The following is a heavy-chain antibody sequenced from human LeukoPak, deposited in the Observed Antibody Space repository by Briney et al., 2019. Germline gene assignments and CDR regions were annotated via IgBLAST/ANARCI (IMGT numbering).Heavy chain of an antibody. D-gene: IGHD6-13*01. Sequence: PGGSLRLSCAASGFTFSSYAMSWVRQAPGKGLEWVSIIYSGDDTYYADSVKGRFTISRDNSKNTLYLQMNSLRAEDTAVYYCARGPGSSWYSDYWGQGTLVTVSS. CDR3: ARGPGSSWYSDY. CDR1: GFTFSSYA. V-gene: IGHV3-66*02. J-gene: IGHJ4*02. CDR2: IYSGDDT.